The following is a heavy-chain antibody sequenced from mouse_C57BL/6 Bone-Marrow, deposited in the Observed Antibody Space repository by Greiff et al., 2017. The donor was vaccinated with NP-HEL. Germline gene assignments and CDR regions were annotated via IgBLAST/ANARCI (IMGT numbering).Heavy chain of an antibody. CDR1: GFNIKDDY. V-gene: IGHV14-4*01. CDR2: IDPENGDT. D-gene: IGHD1-1*01. J-gene: IGHJ4*01. Sequence: EVKLMESGAELVRPGASVKLSCTASGFNIKDDYMHWVKQRPEQGLEWIGWIDPENGDTESASKFQGKATITADTSSNTAYLQLSSLTSEDTAVYYCTTDYYGSSYYAMDYWGQGTSVTVSS. CDR3: TTDYYGSSYYAMDY.